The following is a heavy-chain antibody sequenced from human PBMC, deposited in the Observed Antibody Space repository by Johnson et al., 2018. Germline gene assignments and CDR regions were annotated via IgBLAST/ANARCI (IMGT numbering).Heavy chain of an antibody. Sequence: VQLVQSGGGLVQPGESLRLSCAASGFTFSNYAMIWVRQAPGEGLDWVSAIGGSGSSTFYADSVKGRFTISRDNSKNTLYLQMNSLRADDTAVYYCAKRMGPTTLRWEAFAIWGQGTMVTVSS. D-gene: IGHD1-26*01. V-gene: IGHV3-23*04. CDR1: GFTFSNYA. J-gene: IGHJ3*02. CDR3: AKRMGPTTLRWEAFAI. CDR2: IGGSGSST.